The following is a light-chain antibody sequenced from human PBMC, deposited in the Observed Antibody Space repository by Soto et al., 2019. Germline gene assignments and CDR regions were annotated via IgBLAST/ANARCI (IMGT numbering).Light chain of an antibody. CDR2: KVS. CDR3: MQGTHWPLT. V-gene: IGKV2-30*01. CDR1: QSLVYNDGNTY. J-gene: IGKJ5*01. Sequence: DVVMTQSPLSLPVTLGQPASISCRSSQSLVYNDGNTYLHWFHQRPGQSPRRLIYKVSNRDSGVPDRFSGSGSGTDFTLKISRVEAEDVGVYYCMQGTHWPLTFGQGTRLEIK.